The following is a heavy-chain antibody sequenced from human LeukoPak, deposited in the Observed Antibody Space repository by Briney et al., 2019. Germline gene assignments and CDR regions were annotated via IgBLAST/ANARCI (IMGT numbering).Heavy chain of an antibody. CDR1: AGSISRYY. CDR3: ARSPYYDYVWGSYRYPLFAFDI. CDR2: IFYIGST. V-gene: IGHV4-59*01. Sequence: PSETLSLTSTVSAGSISRYYSRWIRHPHGKVMEWVGSIFYIGSTNYNPSLKSRVTVSVDTSKNQFSLKLSSVTAADTAVYYCARSPYYDYVWGSYRYPLFAFDIWGQGTMVTVSS. D-gene: IGHD3-16*02. J-gene: IGHJ3*02.